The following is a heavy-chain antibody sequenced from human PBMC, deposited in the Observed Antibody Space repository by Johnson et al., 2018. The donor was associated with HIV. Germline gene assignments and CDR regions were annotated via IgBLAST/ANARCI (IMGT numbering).Heavy chain of an antibody. CDR3: ARTSEWATYQDAFDI. Sequence: VQLVESGGGVVQPGRSLRLSCAASGFTFSSYWMSWVRQAPGKGLEWVANIKQDGSEKYYVDSVKGRFTISRDNAKNLLYLQMNSLRAEDTAVFYCARTSEWATYQDAFDIWGQGTMVSVSS. V-gene: IGHV3-7*03. CDR1: GFTFSSYW. CDR2: IKQDGSEK. D-gene: IGHD1-26*01. J-gene: IGHJ3*02.